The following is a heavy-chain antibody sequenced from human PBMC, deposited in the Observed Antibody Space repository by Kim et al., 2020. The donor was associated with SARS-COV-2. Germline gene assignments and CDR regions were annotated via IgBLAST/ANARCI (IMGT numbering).Heavy chain of an antibody. CDR1: GGSIRINNW. CDR2: ISHAGTT. Sequence: SETLSLICAVSGGSIRINNWWSWVRQPPGKGLEWIGEISHAGTTNYSPSLKSRVTLSVDVSKNQFSLILASVTAADTAVYFCARDEVANPGVWGRGIPVT. V-gene: IGHV4-4*02. D-gene: IGHD5-12*01. CDR3: ARDEVANPGV. J-gene: IGHJ4*02.